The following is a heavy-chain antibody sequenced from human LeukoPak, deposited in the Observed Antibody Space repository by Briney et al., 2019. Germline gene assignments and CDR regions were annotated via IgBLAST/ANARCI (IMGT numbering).Heavy chain of an antibody. J-gene: IGHJ2*01. Sequence: SETLSLTCTVSGGSISSYYWSWIRQPPGKGLEWIGYIYYSGSTNYNPSLKSPVTISVDTSKNQFSLKLSSVTAADTAVYYCARDPMVRGVNLYWYFDLWGRGTLVTVSS. CDR3: ARDPMVRGVNLYWYFDL. D-gene: IGHD3-10*01. V-gene: IGHV4-59*01. CDR2: IYYSGST. CDR1: GGSISSYY.